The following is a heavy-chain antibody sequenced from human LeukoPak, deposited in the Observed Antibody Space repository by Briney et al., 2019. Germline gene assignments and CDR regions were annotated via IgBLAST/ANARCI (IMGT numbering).Heavy chain of an antibody. J-gene: IGHJ6*02. CDR3: ARDRSGIAYYYYGMDV. CDR2: IKQDGSEK. CDR1: GFTFSSYW. D-gene: IGHD6-13*01. Sequence: GGSLRLSCAASGFTFSSYWMSWVRQAPGKGLEWVANIKQDGSEKYYVDSVKGRFTISRDNAKNSVYLQMNSLRAEDTAVYYCARDRSGIAYYYYGMDVWGQGTTVIVSS. V-gene: IGHV3-7*01.